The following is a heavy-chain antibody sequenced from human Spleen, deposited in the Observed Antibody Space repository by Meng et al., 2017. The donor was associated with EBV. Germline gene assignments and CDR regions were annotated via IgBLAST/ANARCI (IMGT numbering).Heavy chain of an antibody. CDR3: ARDRGDTNAYDFDY. D-gene: IGHD5-18*01. Sequence: VHLQERGPGLVKPSETLSLSCSVSGDSISRSDYYWGWIRQPPGKGLEWIGSMSYGGNTYYKPSLKSRVTISVDTSKNQISLQLSSVTAADTAVYYCARDRGDTNAYDFDYWGQGTLVTVSS. CDR1: GDSISRSDYY. V-gene: IGHV4-39*07. CDR2: MSYGGNT. J-gene: IGHJ4*02.